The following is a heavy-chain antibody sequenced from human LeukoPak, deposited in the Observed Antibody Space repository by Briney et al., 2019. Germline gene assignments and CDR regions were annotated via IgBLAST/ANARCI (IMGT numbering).Heavy chain of an antibody. CDR3: AADRIAAAVFDY. J-gene: IGHJ4*02. CDR1: GASISSYY. CDR2: LYISGST. V-gene: IGHV4-4*07. Sequence: SETLSLTCTVSGASISSYYYNWVRQTAGGGLEWIGRLYISGSTDYNPSLKSRVTISVDTSNNQFSLKLNSVTAADTAVYYCAADRIAAAVFDYWGREPWSPSPQ. D-gene: IGHD6-13*01.